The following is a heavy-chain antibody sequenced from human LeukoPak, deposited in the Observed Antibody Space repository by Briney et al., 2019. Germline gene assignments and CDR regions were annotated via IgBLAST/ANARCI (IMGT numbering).Heavy chain of an antibody. D-gene: IGHD3-3*01. V-gene: IGHV3-9*01. J-gene: IGHJ3*02. CDR3: AKDISITIFGVVSSHAFDI. CDR2: ISWNSGSI. CDR1: GFTFDDYA. Sequence: PGGSLRLSCAASGFTFDDYAMHWVRQAPGKGLEWVSGISWNSGSIGYADSVKGRFTISRDNAKNSLYLQMNSLRAEDTALYYCAKDISITIFGVVSSHAFDIWGQGTMVTVSS.